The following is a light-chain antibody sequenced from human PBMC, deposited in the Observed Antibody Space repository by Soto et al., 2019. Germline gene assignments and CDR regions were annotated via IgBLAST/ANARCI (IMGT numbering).Light chain of an antibody. CDR3: AAWDDRLNGYV. CDR2: SDS. Sequence: QSVLTQPPSASETPGQRVTISCSGNSSNIGGNTVNWYQQLPGTAPKLLIYSDSQRPSGVPDRFSASKSGTSASLAISGLQSEDEADYYCAAWDDRLNGYVFGTGTKLTVL. V-gene: IGLV1-44*01. CDR1: SSNIGGNT. J-gene: IGLJ1*01.